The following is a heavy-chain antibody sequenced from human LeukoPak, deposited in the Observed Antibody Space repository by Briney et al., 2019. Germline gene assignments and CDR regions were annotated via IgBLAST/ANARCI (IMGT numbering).Heavy chain of an antibody. J-gene: IGHJ4*02. V-gene: IGHV3-23*01. CDR1: GFTFSSYA. D-gene: IGHD5-18*01. CDR2: ISGSGGST. CDR3: ARDLLGTAMVTERYFDY. Sequence: PGGSLRLSCAASGFTFSSYAMSWVRQAPGKGLEWVSAISGSGGSTYYADSVKGRFTISRDNSKNTLYLQMNSLRAEDTAVYYCARDLLGTAMVTERYFDYWGQGTLVTVSS.